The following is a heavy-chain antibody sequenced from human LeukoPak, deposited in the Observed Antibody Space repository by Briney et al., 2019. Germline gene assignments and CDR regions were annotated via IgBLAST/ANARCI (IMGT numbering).Heavy chain of an antibody. D-gene: IGHD6-19*01. CDR3: ARDLGCSSGWYCNY. CDR2: SIAMLGTE. CDR1: GGTFSGYA. Sequence: SAKVSCKASGGTFSGYAISWGRQAPGQGLEWVGGSIAMLGTENYAQKFQGRVTITADESTSTAYMELSSLRSEDTAVYYCARDLGCSSGWYCNYWGQGTLVTVPS. V-gene: IGHV1-69*13. J-gene: IGHJ4*02.